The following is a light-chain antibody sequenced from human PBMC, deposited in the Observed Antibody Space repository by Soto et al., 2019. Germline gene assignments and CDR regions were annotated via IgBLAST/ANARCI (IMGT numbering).Light chain of an antibody. J-gene: IGLJ2*01. CDR1: SSNIGAGFD. CDR2: VNT. Sequence: QPVLTQPPSVSGAPGQRVTISCTGSSSNIGAGFDVHWYQHLPGTAPKLLIYVNTNRPSGVPDRFSGSKSGTSASLAITGLQAEDEADYYCQSSDSSLSGVVFGGGTKLTVL. CDR3: QSSDSSLSGVV. V-gene: IGLV1-40*01.